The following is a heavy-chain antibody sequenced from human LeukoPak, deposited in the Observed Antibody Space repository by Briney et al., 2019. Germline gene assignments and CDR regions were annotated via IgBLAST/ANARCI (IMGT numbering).Heavy chain of an antibody. D-gene: IGHD7-27*01. Sequence: PGGSLRLSCAASGFTFDDYAMHWVRQAPGKGLEWVSGISWNSGSIGYADSVKGRFTISRDNAKNSLYLQMNSLRAEDTALYYCAKDSQSNWASEHAFDIWGQGTMVTVSS. CDR1: GFTFDDYA. CDR2: ISWNSGSI. V-gene: IGHV3-9*01. CDR3: AKDSQSNWASEHAFDI. J-gene: IGHJ3*02.